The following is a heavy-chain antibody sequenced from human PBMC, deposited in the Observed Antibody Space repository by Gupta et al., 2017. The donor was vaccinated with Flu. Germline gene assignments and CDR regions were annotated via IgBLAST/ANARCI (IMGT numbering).Heavy chain of an antibody. J-gene: IGHJ5*02. D-gene: IGHD2-15*01. Sequence: PALIRLSPILAPTCAVPGASFSSCSYYWTWIRQSAGKGLEWIGRVYTRGSTIYNPSLRGRVTRSIDTSKNHLSLKLSSVTAADTAVYYCARVVLSSGQWLDPWGQGALVTVSS. CDR3: ARVVLSSGQWLDP. V-gene: IGHV4-61*02. CDR1: GASFSSCSYY. CDR2: VYTRGST.